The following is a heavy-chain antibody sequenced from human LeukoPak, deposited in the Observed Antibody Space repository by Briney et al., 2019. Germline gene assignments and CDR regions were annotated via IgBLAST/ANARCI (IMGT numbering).Heavy chain of an antibody. CDR2: IKQDGSEK. J-gene: IGHJ4*02. D-gene: IGHD2-2*01. Sequence: GGSLRLSCAASGFTFSSYWMSWVRQAPGKGLQWVANIKQDGSEKYYVDSVKGRSTISRDNAKNSLYLQMNSLRAEDTAVYYCARVVPAAIVFDYWGQGTLVTVSS. CDR3: ARVVPAAIVFDY. CDR1: GFTFSSYW. V-gene: IGHV3-7*01.